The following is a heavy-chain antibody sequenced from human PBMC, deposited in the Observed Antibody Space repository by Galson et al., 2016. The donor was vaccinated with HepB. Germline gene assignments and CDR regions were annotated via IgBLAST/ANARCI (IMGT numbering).Heavy chain of an antibody. V-gene: IGHV3-15*01. CDR3: TTDSTDYYEMSWIDC. Sequence: SLRLSCAASGFTFNKAWMSWVRQAPGKGLEWIGRIKSNTEGGTSDYGAPVKGRFTISRDDSKNTLYLQMNSLETEDTGVYYCTTDSTDYYEMSWIDCWGQGTLVTVSS. CDR2: IKSNTEGGTS. D-gene: IGHD3-16*01. CDR1: GFTFNKAW. J-gene: IGHJ4*02.